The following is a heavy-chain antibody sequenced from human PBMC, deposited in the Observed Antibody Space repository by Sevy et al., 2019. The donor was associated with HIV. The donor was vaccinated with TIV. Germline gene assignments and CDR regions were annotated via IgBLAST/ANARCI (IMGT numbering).Heavy chain of an antibody. D-gene: IGHD6-13*01. J-gene: IGHJ6*02. Sequence: GGSLRLSCAASGFTFSSYAMHWVRQAPGKGLEWVAVVSYDGSNKYYADSVKGRFTISRDNSKNTLYLQMISLRAEDTAVYYCARDIAAAGTAYYYYYGMDVWGQGTTVTVSS. CDR3: ARDIAAAGTAYYYYYGMDV. V-gene: IGHV3-30-3*01. CDR2: VSYDGSNK. CDR1: GFTFSSYA.